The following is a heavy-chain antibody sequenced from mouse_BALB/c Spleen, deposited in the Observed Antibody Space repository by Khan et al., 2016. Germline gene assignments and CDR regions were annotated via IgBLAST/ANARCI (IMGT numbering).Heavy chain of an antibody. CDR3: SRAWYFDY. V-gene: IGHV3-6*02. CDR1: GYSITSGYY. Sequence: EVQLQESGPGLVKPSQSLSLTCSVTGYSITSGYYWNWIRQFPGNKLVWMGYISYDGSNNYNPSLKNRISITRDTSKNQFFLKLNSVTTEDTATYYCSRAWYFDYWGQGTTLTVSA. J-gene: IGHJ2*01. CDR2: ISYDGSN.